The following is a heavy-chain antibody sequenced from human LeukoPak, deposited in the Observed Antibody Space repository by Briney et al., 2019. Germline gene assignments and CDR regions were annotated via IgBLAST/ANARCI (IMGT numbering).Heavy chain of an antibody. CDR2: IYYSGST. D-gene: IGHD3-22*01. CDR1: GGSISSYY. Sequence: SETLSLTCTVSGGSISSYYWNWIRQPPGKGLEWIGSIYYSGSTYYNPSLKSRVTISVDTSKNQFSLKLSSVTAADTAVYYCAGNYYDSSGYYSNAFDIWGQGTMVTVSS. V-gene: IGHV4-39*07. J-gene: IGHJ3*02. CDR3: AGNYYDSSGYYSNAFDI.